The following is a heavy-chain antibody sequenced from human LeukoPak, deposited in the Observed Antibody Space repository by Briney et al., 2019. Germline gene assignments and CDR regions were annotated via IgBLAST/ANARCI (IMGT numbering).Heavy chain of an antibody. D-gene: IGHD3-22*01. CDR1: GFTFSSYG. Sequence: GGSLRLSCAASGFTFSSYGMHWVRQAPGKGLEWVAVIWYDGSNKYYADSVKGRFTISRDNAKNSLYLQMNSLRAEDTAVYYCARGNFHYYDSSGYYHEGGAFDIWGQGTMVTVSS. CDR3: ARGNFHYYDSSGYYHEGGAFDI. J-gene: IGHJ3*02. V-gene: IGHV3-33*01. CDR2: IWYDGSNK.